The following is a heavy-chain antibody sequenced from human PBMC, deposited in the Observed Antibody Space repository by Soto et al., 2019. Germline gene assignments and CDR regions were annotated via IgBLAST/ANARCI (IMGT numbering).Heavy chain of an antibody. V-gene: IGHV3-13*01. J-gene: IGHJ4*02. CDR1: GFTFSNYD. CDR3: ARGRLISLYYFDY. D-gene: IGHD2-15*01. CDR2: IGTAGDT. Sequence: EVQLVESGGGLVQPGGSLRFSCAASGFTFSNYDMHWVRQVKGKGLEWVSTIGTAGDTYYPGSVKGRFTISRENAKNSLYLQMNSLRAEDTAVYYCARGRLISLYYFDYWGQGTLVTVSS.